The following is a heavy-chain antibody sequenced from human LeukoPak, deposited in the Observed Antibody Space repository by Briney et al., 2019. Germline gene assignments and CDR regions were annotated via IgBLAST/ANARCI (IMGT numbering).Heavy chain of an antibody. Sequence: PSETLSLTCTVSGGSFSSSSYYWGWIRQPPVKGLEWIGSIYYSGSTYYNPSLKSRVTISVDTSKNQFSLKLSSVTAADTAVYYCARQGEYSSSSYWFDHWGQGTLVTVSS. CDR3: ARQGEYSSSSYWFDH. CDR2: IYYSGST. V-gene: IGHV4-39*01. J-gene: IGHJ5*02. CDR1: GGSFSSSSYY. D-gene: IGHD6-6*01.